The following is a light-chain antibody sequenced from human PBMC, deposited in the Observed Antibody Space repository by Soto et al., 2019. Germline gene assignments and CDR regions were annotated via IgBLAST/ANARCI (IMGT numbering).Light chain of an antibody. Sequence: QSALTQPRSVSGSPGQSVTISCTGASNNVGGYNYVSWYQQHPGKAPKLMIYEVSNRPSGVSNRFSGSKSGNTASLTISGLQAEDEADYYCSSYTSSSTPLVFGTGTKLTVL. CDR2: EVS. V-gene: IGLV2-14*01. J-gene: IGLJ1*01. CDR1: SNNVGGYNY. CDR3: SSYTSSSTPLV.